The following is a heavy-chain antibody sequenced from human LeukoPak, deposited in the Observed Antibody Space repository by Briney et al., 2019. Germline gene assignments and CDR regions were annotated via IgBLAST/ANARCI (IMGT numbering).Heavy chain of an antibody. CDR2: TNPNSGGT. CDR3: AVALKDRYFDY. J-gene: IGHJ4*02. Sequence: ASVKVSCKASGYTLTGYYMHWVRQAPGQGLEWMGWTNPNSGGTNYAQKFQGWVTMTRDTSISTAYMELSRLRSDDTAVYYCAVALKDRYFDYWGQGTLVTVSS. V-gene: IGHV1-2*04. CDR1: GYTLTGYY. D-gene: IGHD2-15*01.